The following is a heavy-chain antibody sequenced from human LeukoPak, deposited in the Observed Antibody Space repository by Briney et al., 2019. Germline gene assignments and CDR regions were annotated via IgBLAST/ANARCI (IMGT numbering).Heavy chain of an antibody. CDR2: ISSSSSYI. Sequence: SGGSLRLSCAASGFTFSSYSMNWVRQAPGKGLEWVSSISSSSSYIYYADSVKGRFTISRDNAKNSLYLQMDSLRAEDTAVYYCSRDRWEQSTKWFDRWRQGTLVTVSS. D-gene: IGHD1-26*01. CDR1: GFTFSSYS. CDR3: SRDRWEQSTKWFDR. V-gene: IGHV3-21*01. J-gene: IGHJ5*02.